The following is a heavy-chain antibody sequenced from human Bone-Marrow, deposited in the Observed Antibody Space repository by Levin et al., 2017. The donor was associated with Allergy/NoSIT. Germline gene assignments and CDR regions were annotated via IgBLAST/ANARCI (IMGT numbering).Heavy chain of an antibody. CDR3: AHRPDCRASTICSTHDAFDV. V-gene: IGHV2-5*02. Sequence: KKSGPTLVKPTQTLTLTCTFSGFSLSSSGVGVGWIRQPPGKGLEWLAFIFWDDDKRYSPSLENRLTITKDTAKNQVVLTMTNVDVADTATYYCAHRPDCRASTICSTHDAFDVWGQGTMVGVTS. CDR2: IFWDDDK. J-gene: IGHJ3*01. D-gene: IGHD2/OR15-2a*01. CDR1: GFSLSSSGVG.